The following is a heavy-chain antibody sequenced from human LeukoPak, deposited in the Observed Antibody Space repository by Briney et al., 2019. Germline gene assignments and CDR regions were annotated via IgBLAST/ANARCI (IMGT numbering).Heavy chain of an antibody. V-gene: IGHV4-34*01. D-gene: IGHD3-22*01. CDR2: INHSGST. Sequence: SETLSLTCAVYGGSFSGYYWSWIRQPPGKGLEWIGEINHSGSTNYNPSLKSRVTISADTSKNQFSLKLSSVTAAGTAVYYCAKDSSHYYDSSGHAFDIWGQGTMVTVSS. CDR3: AKDSSHYYDSSGHAFDI. CDR1: GGSFSGYY. J-gene: IGHJ3*02.